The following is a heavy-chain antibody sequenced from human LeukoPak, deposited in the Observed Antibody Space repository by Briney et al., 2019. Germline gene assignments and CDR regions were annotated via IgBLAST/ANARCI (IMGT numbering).Heavy chain of an antibody. V-gene: IGHV3-23*01. Sequence: PGGSLRLSCAASGFTFSRYAMSWVSQAPGKGLEWVSTISGSGGSTYYADSVKGRSTISRDNSKNTLFLQLNSLRADDTAVYYCAKDLVSYYYDSSGSAFDIWGQGTMVTVSS. CDR2: ISGSGGST. D-gene: IGHD3-22*01. CDR1: GFTFSRYA. CDR3: AKDLVSYYYDSSGSAFDI. J-gene: IGHJ3*02.